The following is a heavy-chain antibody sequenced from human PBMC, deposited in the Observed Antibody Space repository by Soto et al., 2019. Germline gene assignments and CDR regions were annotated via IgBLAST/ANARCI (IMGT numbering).Heavy chain of an antibody. CDR2: INHSGTT. CDR1: GGTFSGYY. CDR3: ASTAGILLWFGELRYYFDF. V-gene: IGHV4-34*01. J-gene: IGHJ4*02. D-gene: IGHD3-10*01. Sequence: QVHLQQWGAGLLKPSETLSLTCAVYGGTFSGYYWSWIRQPPGKGLEWIGEINHSGTTNYNPSLKNSVTISMDTSKNKCSLKLSSVTAADTAVYYCASTAGILLWFGELRYYFDFWGQGTLVTV.